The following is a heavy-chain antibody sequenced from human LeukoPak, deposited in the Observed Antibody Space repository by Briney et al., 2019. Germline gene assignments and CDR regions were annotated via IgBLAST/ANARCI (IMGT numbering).Heavy chain of an antibody. CDR3: ATAQYCSGGSCYSFHYYYYYMDV. CDR2: IIPIFGTA. CDR1: GGTFSSYA. D-gene: IGHD2-15*01. V-gene: IGHV1-69*06. J-gene: IGHJ6*03. Sequence: ASVKVSCKASGGTFSSYAISWVRQAPGQGLEWMGGIIPIFGTANYAQKFQGRVTITADKSTSTAYMELSSLRSEDTAVYYCATAQYCSGGSCYSFHYYYYYMDVWGKGTTVTVSS.